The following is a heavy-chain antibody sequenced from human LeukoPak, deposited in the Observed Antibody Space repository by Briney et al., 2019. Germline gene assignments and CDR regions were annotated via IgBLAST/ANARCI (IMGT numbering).Heavy chain of an antibody. Sequence: ASVKVSCKASGGTFSSHAISWVRQAPGQGLEWMGGIIPIFGTANYAQKFQGRVTITTDESTSTAYMELSSLRSEDTAVYYCAMVRGVIISSFDYWGQGTLVTVSS. CDR2: IIPIFGTA. V-gene: IGHV1-69*05. CDR1: GGTFSSHA. CDR3: AMVRGVIISSFDY. D-gene: IGHD3-10*01. J-gene: IGHJ4*02.